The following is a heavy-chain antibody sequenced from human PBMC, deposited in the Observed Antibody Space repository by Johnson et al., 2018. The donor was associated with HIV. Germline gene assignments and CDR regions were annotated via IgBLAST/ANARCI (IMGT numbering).Heavy chain of an antibody. V-gene: IGHV3-7*03. J-gene: IGHJ3*02. Sequence: VQLVESGGGVVQPGRSLRLSCAASGFTFSSYWMSWVRQAPGKGLEWVANIKQDGSEKYYVDSVKGRFTISRDNANNSLYVQMNSLRAEDTAVYYCARGRGALDIWGQGTMVTVSS. CDR2: IKQDGSEK. D-gene: IGHD3-16*01. CDR3: ARGRGALDI. CDR1: GFTFSSYW.